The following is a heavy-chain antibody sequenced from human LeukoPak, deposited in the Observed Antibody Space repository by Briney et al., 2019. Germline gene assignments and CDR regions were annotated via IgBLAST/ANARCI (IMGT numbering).Heavy chain of an antibody. CDR3: AKRGVVIRVILVGFHKEAYYFDS. CDR2: ISGSGGGT. V-gene: IGHV3-23*01. J-gene: IGHJ4*02. D-gene: IGHD3-22*01. CDR1: GFTFSSYG. Sequence: PGRSLRLSCAASGFTFSSYGMHWVRQAPGKGLEWVAGISGSGGGTNYADSVKGRFTISRDNARNTLYLQMNSLRVEDTAAYFCAKRGVVIRVILVGFHKEAYYFDSWGQGALVTVSS.